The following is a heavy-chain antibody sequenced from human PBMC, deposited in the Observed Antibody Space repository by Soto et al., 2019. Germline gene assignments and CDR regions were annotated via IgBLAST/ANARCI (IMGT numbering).Heavy chain of an antibody. V-gene: IGHV4-38-2*02. J-gene: IGHJ4*02. CDR3: AREQVRTIDY. CDR2: IYHSVST. CDR1: GGCISSGYY. D-gene: IGHD1-1*01. Sequence: SETLSLTCAVSGGCISSGYYWGWIRQPPGKGLEWIGSIYHSVSTYYNPSLKSRVTISVDTSKNQFSLKLSSVTAADTDVYYWAREQVRTIDYWGQGTLVTVSS.